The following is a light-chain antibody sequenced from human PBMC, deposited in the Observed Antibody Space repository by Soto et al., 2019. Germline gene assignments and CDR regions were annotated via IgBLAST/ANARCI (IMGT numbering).Light chain of an antibody. CDR2: DAS. CDR3: EQYKNYPMYS. CDR1: QSISTW. Sequence: DIQMTQSPSTLSASVGDRVIITCRASQSISTWLAWSQQKPGKAPKVLIYDASTLDSGVPSRFSGSGSVTEFTLTISSLQPDDFATYSCEQYKNYPMYSFGQGTKVEIK. V-gene: IGKV1-5*01. J-gene: IGKJ2*03.